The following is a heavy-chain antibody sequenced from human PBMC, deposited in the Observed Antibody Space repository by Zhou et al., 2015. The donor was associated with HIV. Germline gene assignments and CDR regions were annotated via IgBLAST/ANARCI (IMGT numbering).Heavy chain of an antibody. V-gene: IGHV1-2*04. Sequence: QVQLVQSGAEVKKPGASVKVSCKASGYTFTGYYMHWVRQAPGQGLEWMGWINPNSGGTNYAQKFQGWVTMTRDTSISTAYMELSRLRSDDTAVYYCARGPIYYDSSGYYRSYWYFDLVGPWHLSLSPQ. CDR3: ARGPIYYDSSGYYRSYWYFDL. CDR2: INPNSGGT. J-gene: IGHJ2*01. D-gene: IGHD3-22*01. CDR1: GYTFTGYY.